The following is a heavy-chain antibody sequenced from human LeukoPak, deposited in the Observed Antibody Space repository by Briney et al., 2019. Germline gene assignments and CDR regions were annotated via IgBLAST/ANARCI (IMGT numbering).Heavy chain of an antibody. CDR2: ISGSGDAT. CDR3: ARLSGTSGTTSRVLHY. D-gene: IGHD1-1*01. CDR1: GFTFTTYA. Sequence: PGGSLRLSCAASGFTFTTYAMTWVRRAPGKGLEWVSAISGSGDATYYADSVKGRFTISRDNSENTVYLRVSSLRAEDTAVYYCARLSGTSGTTSRVLHYWGQGALVTVS. V-gene: IGHV3-23*01. J-gene: IGHJ4*02.